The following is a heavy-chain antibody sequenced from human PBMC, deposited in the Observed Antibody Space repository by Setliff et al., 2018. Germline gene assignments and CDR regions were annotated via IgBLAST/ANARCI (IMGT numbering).Heavy chain of an antibody. CDR2: IKQDGSEK. Sequence: PGGSLRLSCAASGFTFSSYWMSWVRQAPGKGLEWVANIKQDGSEKYYVDSVKGRFTISRDNAKNSLFLQMNSLRAEDTAVYYCARSPKLQITMVLYYFDYWGQGTLVTVSS. V-gene: IGHV3-7*01. J-gene: IGHJ4*02. CDR1: GFTFSSYW. D-gene: IGHD3-10*01. CDR3: ARSPKLQITMVLYYFDY.